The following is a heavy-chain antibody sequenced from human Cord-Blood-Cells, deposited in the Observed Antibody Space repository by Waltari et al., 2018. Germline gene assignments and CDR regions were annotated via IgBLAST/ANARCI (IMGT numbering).Heavy chain of an antibody. CDR3: ARPGIAAAGTFAFDI. CDR1: GYTFTGYY. CDR2: INPNSGGT. J-gene: IGHJ3*02. Sequence: QVQLVQSGAEVKKPWASVKVSCKASGYTFTGYYMHWMRQAPGQGLEWMGWINPNSGGTNYAQKFQGRVTMTRDTSISTAYMELSRLRSDDTAVYYCARPGIAAAGTFAFDIWGQGTMVTVSS. D-gene: IGHD6-13*01. V-gene: IGHV1-2*02.